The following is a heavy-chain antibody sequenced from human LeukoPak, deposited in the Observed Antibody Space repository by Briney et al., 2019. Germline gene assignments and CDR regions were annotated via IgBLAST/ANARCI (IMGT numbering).Heavy chain of an antibody. Sequence: SVKVSCKASGGTFSSYAISWVRQAPGQGLEWMGGIIPIFGSANYAQNFQGRVTITADESTTTAYMELSSLRSEDTAVYYCATGTSIAAAGTHMSYYYYYMDVWGKGTTVTVSS. D-gene: IGHD6-13*01. CDR2: IIPIFGSA. CDR1: GGTFSSYA. CDR3: ATGTSIAAAGTHMSYYYYYMDV. V-gene: IGHV1-69*13. J-gene: IGHJ6*03.